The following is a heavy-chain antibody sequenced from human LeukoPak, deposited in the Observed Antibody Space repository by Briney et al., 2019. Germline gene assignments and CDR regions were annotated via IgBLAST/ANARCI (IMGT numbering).Heavy chain of an antibody. CDR1: GYTFTSYA. J-gene: IGHJ4*02. CDR3: ATKRGYSYGSPH. V-gene: IGHV1-69*13. D-gene: IGHD5-18*01. Sequence: ASVKVSCKASGYTFTSYAMHWVRQAPGQRLEWMGGIIPILGTANYAQKFQGRATITADESTSTAYMELSSLRSEDTAVYYCATKRGYSYGSPHWGQGTLVTVSS. CDR2: IIPILGTA.